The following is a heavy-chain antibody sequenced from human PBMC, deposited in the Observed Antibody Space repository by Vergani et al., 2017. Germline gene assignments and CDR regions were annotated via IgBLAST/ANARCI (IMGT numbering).Heavy chain of an antibody. CDR2: INHSGST. CDR1: GGSFSGYY. D-gene: IGHD2-15*01. CDR3: ARGRLERRYCSGGSCYPNWYFDL. V-gene: IGHV4-34*01. Sequence: QVQLQQWGAGLLKPSETLSLTCAVYGGSFSGYYWSWIRQPPGKGLEWIGEINHSGSTNYNPSLKSRVTISVDTSKNQSSLKLSSVTAADTAVYYCARGRLERRYCSGGSCYPNWYFDLWGRGTLVTVSS. J-gene: IGHJ2*01.